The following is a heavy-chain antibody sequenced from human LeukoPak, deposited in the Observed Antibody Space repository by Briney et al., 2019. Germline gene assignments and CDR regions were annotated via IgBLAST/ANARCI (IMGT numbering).Heavy chain of an antibody. Sequence: GGPLRLSCAASGFTFSNFWIHWVRHAPGERLVWVSRVDTTGNNTIYADSVKGRFTVSRDNAKHTVYLQMNSLRAEDTAVYYCERGNNGFDYWGQGALVTVSS. CDR3: ERGNNGFDY. D-gene: IGHD1/OR15-1a*01. CDR1: GFTFSNFW. CDR2: VDTTGNNT. V-gene: IGHV3-74*01. J-gene: IGHJ4*02.